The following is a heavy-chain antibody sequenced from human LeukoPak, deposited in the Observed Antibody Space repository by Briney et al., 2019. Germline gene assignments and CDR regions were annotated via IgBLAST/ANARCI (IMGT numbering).Heavy chain of an antibody. CDR2: INPNSGGT. Sequence: ASVTVSCKASGYTFTGYYMHWVRQAPGQGLEWMGWINPNSGGTNYAQKFQGRVTMTRDTSISTAYMELSRLRSDDTAVYYCARTPRGYSYVPDCWGQGTLVTVSS. D-gene: IGHD5-18*01. V-gene: IGHV1-2*02. CDR1: GYTFTGYY. CDR3: ARTPRGYSYVPDC. J-gene: IGHJ4*02.